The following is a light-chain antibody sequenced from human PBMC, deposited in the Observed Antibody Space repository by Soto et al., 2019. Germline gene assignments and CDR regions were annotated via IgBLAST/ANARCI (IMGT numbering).Light chain of an antibody. CDR1: SSDDGGYKY. CDR3: SSYTSSSTLVV. V-gene: IGLV2-14*01. J-gene: IGLJ2*01. Sequence: QSALTQPASVSGSPGQSITISCTGNSSDDGGYKYVSWYQQHPGKAPKLMIYDVSNRPSGVSNRFSGSKSGNTASLTISGLQAEDEADYYCSSYTSSSTLVVFGGGAKLTVL. CDR2: DVS.